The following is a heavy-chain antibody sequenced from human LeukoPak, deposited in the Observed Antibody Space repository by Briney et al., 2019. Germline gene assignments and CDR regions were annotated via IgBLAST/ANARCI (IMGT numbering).Heavy chain of an antibody. J-gene: IGHJ4*02. D-gene: IGHD3-10*01. CDR2: ISAYNGNT. V-gene: IGHV1-18*04. Sequence: ASVKVSCKASGYTFTSYGISWVRQAPGQGLEWVGWISAYNGNTSYAQKLQGRVTMTTDTSTSTAYMELRSLRSDDTAVYYCARDLRHNMVRGVMGPLNYWGQGTLVTVSS. CDR3: ARDLRHNMVRGVMGPLNY. CDR1: GYTFTSYG.